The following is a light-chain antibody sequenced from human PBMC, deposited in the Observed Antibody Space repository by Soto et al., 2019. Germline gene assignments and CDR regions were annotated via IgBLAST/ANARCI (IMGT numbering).Light chain of an antibody. Sequence: EIVLTKFPGTLYLYHGEGATLSCRASQTVTNDYLAWYQQKDGPAPRLLIYDASTRATGCPDRFSGSRSGTDFTLTISRQEPEDFAVYYCRPYNNRPLTFRRGTKVDIK. V-gene: IGKV3-20*01. CDR3: RPYNNRPLT. J-gene: IGKJ4*01. CDR2: DAS. CDR1: QTVTNDY.